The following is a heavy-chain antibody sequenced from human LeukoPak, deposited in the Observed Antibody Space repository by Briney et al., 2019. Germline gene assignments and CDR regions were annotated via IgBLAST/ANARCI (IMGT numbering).Heavy chain of an antibody. CDR1: GFTFSSFK. CDR3: ARDFTGGEYFDS. V-gene: IGHV3-21*06. CDR2: ISPSSTYI. D-gene: IGHD3-16*01. Sequence: AVSLSLSCAASGFTFSSFKMTWLPQAPGKGLEWGASISPSSTYIYYGDSLKGRVTVSRNNAKSLLFLHMSSLRPDDTAVYYCARDFTGGEYFDSWGQGALVSVSS. J-gene: IGHJ4*02.